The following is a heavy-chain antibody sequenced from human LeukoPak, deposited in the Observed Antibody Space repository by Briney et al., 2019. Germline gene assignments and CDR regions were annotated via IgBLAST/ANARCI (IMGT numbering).Heavy chain of an antibody. J-gene: IGHJ4*02. Sequence: GWSLRLSCAASGFIFSDYYMSWLRQARGKGLEWVSYISISGSTIYYADSVKGRFTISRDNAKNSLYLQMNSLRAEDTAVYYCARDETLYDYVWGSYRYPDYWGQGTLVTVSS. CDR3: ARDETLYDYVWGSYRYPDY. V-gene: IGHV3-11*01. D-gene: IGHD3-16*02. CDR2: ISISGSTI. CDR1: GFIFSDYY.